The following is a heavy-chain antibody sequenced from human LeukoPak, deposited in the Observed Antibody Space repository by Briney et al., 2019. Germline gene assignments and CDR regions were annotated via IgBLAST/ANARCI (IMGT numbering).Heavy chain of an antibody. CDR3: ARYTGIAEAGIDAFDI. D-gene: IGHD6-13*01. J-gene: IGHJ3*02. Sequence: SETLSLTCTVSSGSISTYYWSWIRQPPGKGLEWIGYIYYSGSTNYNPSLKSRVTISIDTSKNQFSLKLTTVTAADTAVYYCARYTGIAEAGIDAFDIWGQGTMVTVSS. CDR2: IYYSGST. CDR1: SGSISTYY. V-gene: IGHV4-59*01.